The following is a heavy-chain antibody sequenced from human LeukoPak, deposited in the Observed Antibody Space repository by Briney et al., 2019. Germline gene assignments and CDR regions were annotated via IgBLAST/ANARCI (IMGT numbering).Heavy chain of an antibody. D-gene: IGHD6-13*01. CDR3: ATYFPNYSSSWANWFDP. J-gene: IGHJ5*02. Sequence: SETLSLTCAVYGGSFSGYYWSWLRQPPGKGLEWIGEINHSGSTNYNPSLKSRVTISVDTSKNQFSLKLSSVTAADTAVYYCATYFPNYSSSWANWFDPWGQGTLVTVSS. CDR1: GGSFSGYY. CDR2: INHSGST. V-gene: IGHV4-34*01.